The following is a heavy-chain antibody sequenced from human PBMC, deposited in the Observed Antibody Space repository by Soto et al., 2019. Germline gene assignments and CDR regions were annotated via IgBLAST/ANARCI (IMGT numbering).Heavy chain of an antibody. J-gene: IGHJ6*02. CDR1: GFSLSTSGVG. CDR2: IYWNDDK. D-gene: IGHD4-17*01. V-gene: IGHV2-5*01. Sequence: SGPTLVNPTQTLTLTCTFSGFSLSTSGVGVGWIRQPPGKALEWLALIYWNDDKRYSPSLTSRLTFTKDTSKNQVVLTMTNMDPVDTATYYCAQREHGYYYYGMDDWGQGTTVTVSS. CDR3: AQREHGYYYYGMDD.